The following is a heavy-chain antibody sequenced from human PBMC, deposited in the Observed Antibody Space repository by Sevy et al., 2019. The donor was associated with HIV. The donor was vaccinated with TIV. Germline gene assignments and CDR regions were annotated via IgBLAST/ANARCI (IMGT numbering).Heavy chain of an antibody. CDR2: INPGGTEE. CDR1: GFTFSNSW. Sequence: GGSLRLSCVASGFTFSNSWMNWVRQAPGKGLEWVANINPGGTEEFYVDSVKGRFIISRDNAKNSLFLQMNSLRAEDTAVYYCAKEDRESGSYGSDYWGQGTLVTVSS. CDR3: AKEDRESGSYGSDY. V-gene: IGHV3-7*03. J-gene: IGHJ4*02. D-gene: IGHD1-26*01.